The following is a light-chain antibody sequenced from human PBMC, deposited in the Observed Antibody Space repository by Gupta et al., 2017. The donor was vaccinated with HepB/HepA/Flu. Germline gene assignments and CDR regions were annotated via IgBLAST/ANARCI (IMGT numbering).Light chain of an antibody. V-gene: IGLV2-23*02. J-gene: IGLJ2*01. CDR1: RSDVGSYNV. Sequence: QSPLTQPVFVSGSPGQAITISCTGTRSDVGSYNVVSWYQQHPSKPHKLMIYDVSKRPAGVSNSFSGSKSGNTASLTISGLQAEDEADYYCCSDASSSTLVFGGGTKLTVL. CDR3: CSDASSSTLV. CDR2: DVS.